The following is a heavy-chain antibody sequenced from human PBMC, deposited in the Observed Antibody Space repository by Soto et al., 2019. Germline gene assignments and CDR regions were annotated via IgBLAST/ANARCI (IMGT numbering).Heavy chain of an antibody. V-gene: IGHV3-11*06. CDR1: VFTFSDYY. J-gene: IGHJ4*02. CDR3: ACHGRDDLYYFDY. D-gene: IGHD3-3*01. Sequence: PGGSLRLSCASSVFTFSDYYMSCIRHSPGKGLEWVSYISSSSSYTNYADPVKGRFTISRDNAKNSLYLQMNSLRAEDTAVYYCACHGRDDLYYFDYWGQGTLVTVSS. CDR2: ISSSSSYT.